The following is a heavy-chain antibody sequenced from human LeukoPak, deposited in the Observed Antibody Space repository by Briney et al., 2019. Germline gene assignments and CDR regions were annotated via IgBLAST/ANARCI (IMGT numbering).Heavy chain of an antibody. Sequence: GGSLRLSCTASGFTPGDYAMSWVRQAPGKGLEWVGFIISKAYGGTTEYAASVKGRFTDSRDDYQSIAYLQMNSLKTEDTAVYYCTREIGYNSFDYWGQGTLVTVSS. CDR1: GFTPGDYA. CDR3: TREIGYNSFDY. CDR2: IISKAYGGTT. V-gene: IGHV3-49*04. J-gene: IGHJ4*02. D-gene: IGHD5-24*01.